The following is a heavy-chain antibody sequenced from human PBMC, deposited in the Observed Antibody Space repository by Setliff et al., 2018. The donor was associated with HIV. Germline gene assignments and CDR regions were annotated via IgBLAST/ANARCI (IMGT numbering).Heavy chain of an antibody. D-gene: IGHD6-13*01. J-gene: IGHJ4*02. CDR3: AKAPLTIVATGGEDC. V-gene: IGHV3-7*03. CDR1: GFIFGDYW. Sequence: GGSLRLSCASSGFIFGDYWMTWVRQAPGKGLEWVASIKQDGITEYYVDSVKGRFTISRDNSKNTLYLQMNSLRAEDTAVYYCAKAPLTIVATGGEDCWGQGTLVTVSS. CDR2: IKQDGITE.